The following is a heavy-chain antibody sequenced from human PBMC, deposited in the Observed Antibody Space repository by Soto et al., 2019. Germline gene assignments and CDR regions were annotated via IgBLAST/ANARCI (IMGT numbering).Heavy chain of an antibody. D-gene: IGHD3-3*01. CDR2: ISAYNGNT. V-gene: IGHV1-18*01. CDR3: ARGGPVDLRFVEWLELIDY. J-gene: IGHJ4*02. CDR1: GYTFTSYG. Sequence: GASVKVSCKASGYTFTSYGISWVRQAPGQGLEWMGWISAYNGNTNYAQKLQGRVTMTTDTSTSTAYMELRSLRSDDTAVYYCARGGPVDLRFVEWLELIDYCGQRTLVIGSS.